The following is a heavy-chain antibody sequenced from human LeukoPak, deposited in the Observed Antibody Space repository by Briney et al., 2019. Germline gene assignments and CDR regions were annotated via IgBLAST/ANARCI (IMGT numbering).Heavy chain of an antibody. Sequence: GESLQISCKGSGYSFTSYWIGWVRQLPGKGLEWMGIIYPGDSDTRYSPSFQGQVTISADKSISTAYLQWSSLKASDTAMYYCARHYYGSGSSNWFDPWGQGTLVTVSS. CDR3: ARHYYGSGSSNWFDP. CDR1: GYSFTSYW. CDR2: IYPGDSDT. D-gene: IGHD3-10*01. J-gene: IGHJ5*02. V-gene: IGHV5-51*01.